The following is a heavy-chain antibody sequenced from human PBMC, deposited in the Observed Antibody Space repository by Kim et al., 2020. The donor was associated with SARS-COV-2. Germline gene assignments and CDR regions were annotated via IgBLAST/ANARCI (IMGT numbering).Heavy chain of an antibody. D-gene: IGHD5-18*01. CDR2: INSDGSST. J-gene: IGHJ5*02. Sequence: GGSLRLSCAASGFTFSSYWMHWVRQAPGKGLVWVSRINSDGSSTSYADSVKGRFTISRDNAKNTLYLQMNSLRAEDTAVYYCARDRTAMGSLGWFDPWGQGTLVTVSS. CDR1: GFTFSSYW. CDR3: ARDRTAMGSLGWFDP. V-gene: IGHV3-74*01.